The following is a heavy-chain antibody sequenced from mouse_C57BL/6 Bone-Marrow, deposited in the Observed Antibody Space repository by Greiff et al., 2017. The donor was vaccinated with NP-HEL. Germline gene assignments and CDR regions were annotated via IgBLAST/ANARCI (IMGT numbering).Heavy chain of an antibody. CDR1: GYTFTSYG. D-gene: IGHD2-4*01. CDR2: IYPRSGNT. J-gene: IGHJ3*01. V-gene: IGHV1-81*01. CDR3: ARSRSLYDYDGAWFAY. Sequence: LQESGAELARPGASVKLSCKASGYTFTSYGISWVKQRTGQGLEWIGEIYPRSGNTYYNEKFKGKATLTADKSSSTAYMELRSLTSEDSAVYFCARSRSLYDYDGAWFAYWGQGTLVTVSA.